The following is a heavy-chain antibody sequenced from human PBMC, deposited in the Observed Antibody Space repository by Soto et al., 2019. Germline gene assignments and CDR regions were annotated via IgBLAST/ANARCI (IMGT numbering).Heavy chain of an antibody. D-gene: IGHD3-3*01. Sequence: QVQLVESGGGVVQPGRSLRLSCAASGFTFSSYGMHWVRQAPGKGLEWVAVISYDGSNKYYADSVKGRITISRDNSKNTLYLQMNSLRAEDTAVYYCAKDQRITIFGVVIYYYYMDVWGKGTTVTVSS. J-gene: IGHJ6*03. V-gene: IGHV3-30*18. CDR1: GFTFSSYG. CDR2: ISYDGSNK. CDR3: AKDQRITIFGVVIYYYYMDV.